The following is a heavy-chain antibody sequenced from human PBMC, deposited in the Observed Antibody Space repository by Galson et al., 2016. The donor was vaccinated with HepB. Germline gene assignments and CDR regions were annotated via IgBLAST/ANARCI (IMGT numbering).Heavy chain of an antibody. Sequence: SLRLSCATSGFSFINAWMSWVRQAPGRGLEWIGRIKAKSDGGATDYAAPLKGRFTTSRDDSKNTLYLQINSLQTEDTAVYYCSRPSYVYGSDSWGQGTLVTVSS. V-gene: IGHV3-15*05. CDR3: SRPSYVYGSDS. D-gene: IGHD2/OR15-2a*01. J-gene: IGHJ4*02. CDR2: IKAKSDGGAT. CDR1: GFSFINAW.